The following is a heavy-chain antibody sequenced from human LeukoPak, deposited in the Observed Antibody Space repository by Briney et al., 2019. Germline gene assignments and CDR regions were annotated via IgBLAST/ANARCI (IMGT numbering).Heavy chain of an antibody. CDR2: MNPNSGNT. Sequence: ASVKVSCKASGYTFTSYDINWVRQATGQGLEWMGWMNPNSGNTGYAQKFQGRVTMTRNTSISTAYMELSSLRSEDTAVYYCARNSNYLYYFDYWGQGTLVTVSS. V-gene: IGHV1-8*01. J-gene: IGHJ4*02. D-gene: IGHD4-11*01. CDR1: GYTFTSYD. CDR3: ARNSNYLYYFDY.